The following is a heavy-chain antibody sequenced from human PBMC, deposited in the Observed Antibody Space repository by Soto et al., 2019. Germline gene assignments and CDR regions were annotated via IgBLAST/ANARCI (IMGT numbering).Heavy chain of an antibody. CDR3: AKEMVVAATRTDYYYGMDV. V-gene: IGHV3-30*18. Sequence: GGSLRLSCAASGFTFSSYGMHWVRQAPGKGLEWVAVISYDGSNKYYADSVKGRFTISRDNSKNTLYLQMNSLRAEDTAVYYCAKEMVVAATRTDYYYGMDVWGQGTTVTVSS. D-gene: IGHD2-15*01. J-gene: IGHJ6*02. CDR1: GFTFSSYG. CDR2: ISYDGSNK.